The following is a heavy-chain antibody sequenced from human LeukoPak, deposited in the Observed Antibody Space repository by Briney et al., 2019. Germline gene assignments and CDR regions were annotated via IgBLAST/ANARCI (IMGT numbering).Heavy chain of an antibody. V-gene: IGHV4-61*02. J-gene: IGHJ4*02. D-gene: IGHD7-27*01. CDR3: AREPELGSGDFDY. CDR1: GGSISSGSYY. Sequence: SETLSLTCTVSGGSISSGSYYWSWIRQPAGKGLEWIGRIYTSGSTNYNPSLKSRVTISVDTSKNQFSLKLSSVTAADTAVHYCAREPELGSGDFDYWGQGTLVTVSS. CDR2: IYTSGST.